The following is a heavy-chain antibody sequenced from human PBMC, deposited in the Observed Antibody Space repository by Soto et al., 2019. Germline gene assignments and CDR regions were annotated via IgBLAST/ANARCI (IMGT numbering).Heavy chain of an antibody. D-gene: IGHD3-22*01. J-gene: IGHJ4*02. V-gene: IGHV1-3*04. Sequence: QVQLVQSGAEVKKPGASVKVSCKTSGYTFTRYPMHWARQAPGQRLEWMGWINTGNGNTKYSQKFQGRVTITRDTSARTAYMELSSLRSEDTAVYYCACPTLGYDSSGYYHYWGQGTLVTVSS. CDR2: INTGNGNT. CDR3: ACPTLGYDSSGYYHY. CDR1: GYTFTRYP.